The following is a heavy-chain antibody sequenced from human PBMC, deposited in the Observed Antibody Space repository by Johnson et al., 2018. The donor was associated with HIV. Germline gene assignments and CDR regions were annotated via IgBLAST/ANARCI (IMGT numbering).Heavy chain of an antibody. CDR3: AKDRLRDGYNRDAFDI. Sequence: VQLVESGGVVVQPGGSLRLSCAASGFTFDDYAMHWVRQAPGKGLEWVSGISWNSGSIGYAYSVKGRFTISRDNAKNSLYLQMNSLRAEDTALYYCAKDRLRDGYNRDAFDIWGQGTTVTVSS. V-gene: IGHV3-9*01. CDR1: GFTFDDYA. CDR2: ISWNSGSI. D-gene: IGHD5-24*01. J-gene: IGHJ3*02.